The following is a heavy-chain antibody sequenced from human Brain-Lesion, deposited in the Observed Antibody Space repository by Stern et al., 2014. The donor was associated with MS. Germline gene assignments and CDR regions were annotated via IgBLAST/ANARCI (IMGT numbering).Heavy chain of an antibody. Sequence: VQLLESGAEVKKPGSSVKVSCKASGGTFTTHPITWWRQAPGQGPEWMGGIIPFLNTTNYAQNFQGRTTITADKSTGTTYMEISSLRSDDTAVYYCASSVVASGHWGQGTLVIVS. V-gene: IGHV1-69*06. CDR2: IIPFLNTT. CDR1: GGTFTTHP. D-gene: IGHD2-21*01. CDR3: ASSVVASGH. J-gene: IGHJ4*02.